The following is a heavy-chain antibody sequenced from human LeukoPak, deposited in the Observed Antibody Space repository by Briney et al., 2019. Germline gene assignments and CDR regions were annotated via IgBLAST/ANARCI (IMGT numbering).Heavy chain of an antibody. CDR1: GGSFSGYY. Sequence: SETLSLTCAVYGGSFSGYYWSWIRQPPGKGLEWIGEINHSGSTNYNPSLKSRVTISVDTSKNQFSLKLSSVTAADTAVYYCASAGRYDFWSGLHGAWFDPWGQGTLVTVSS. CDR2: INHSGST. CDR3: ASAGRYDFWSGLHGAWFDP. D-gene: IGHD3-3*01. V-gene: IGHV4-34*01. J-gene: IGHJ5*02.